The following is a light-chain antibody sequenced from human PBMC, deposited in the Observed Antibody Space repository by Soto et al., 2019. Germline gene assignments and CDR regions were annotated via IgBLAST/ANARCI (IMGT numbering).Light chain of an antibody. J-gene: IGKJ1*01. CDR3: QQSYSNPRT. CDR2: AAS. V-gene: IGKV1-39*01. Sequence: DIQMTQSPSSLSASVGDRVTITCRASENIARYLNWYKQRPGKAPELLISAASSLKSGVPSRFSGGGSGTDFTLTISSLQPEDFATYYCQQSYSNPRTFGQGTKVEIK. CDR1: ENIARY.